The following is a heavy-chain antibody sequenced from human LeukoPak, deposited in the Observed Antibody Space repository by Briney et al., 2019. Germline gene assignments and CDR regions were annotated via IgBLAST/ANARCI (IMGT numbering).Heavy chain of an antibody. CDR2: IYHSGST. CDR1: GGSISSSNW. Sequence: SGTLSLTCAVSGGSISSSNWWSWVRQPPGKGLEWIGEIYHSGSTNYNPSLKSRVTISVDTSKNQFSLKLSSVTAADTAVYYCARVTYYYDSSGYPQDYFDYWGQGTLVTVSS. CDR3: ARVTYYYDSSGYPQDYFDY. V-gene: IGHV4-4*02. J-gene: IGHJ4*02. D-gene: IGHD3-22*01.